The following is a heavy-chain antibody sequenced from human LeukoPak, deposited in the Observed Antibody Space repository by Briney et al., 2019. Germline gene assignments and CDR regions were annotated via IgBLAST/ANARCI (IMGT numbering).Heavy chain of an antibody. J-gene: IGHJ4*02. CDR2: INPDYAHT. V-gene: IGHV1-3*01. D-gene: IGHD3-9*01. Sequence: ASVKVSCKASGYTFISHTMHWVRQAPGQRLEWMGWINPDYAHTKYSQKFQGRVTITRDTSATTVYVELSSLRSEDTVIYYCVRTYYDVLTGYYFDYWGQGTLVTVAS. CDR3: VRTYYDVLTGYYFDY. CDR1: GYTFISHT.